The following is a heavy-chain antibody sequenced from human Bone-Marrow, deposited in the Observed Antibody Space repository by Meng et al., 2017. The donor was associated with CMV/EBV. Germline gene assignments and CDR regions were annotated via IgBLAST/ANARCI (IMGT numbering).Heavy chain of an antibody. D-gene: IGHD6-6*01. V-gene: IGHV1-18*01. J-gene: IGHJ5*02. CDR3: ARDMIASRPGWFDP. Sequence: QVQLVQSGGEVKKPGASVKVSCKAAGYTFTTYGLSWVRQAPGQGLEWMGWISNYNGNTNYAQKFQDRVTMTTDASPSIAYMELRSLRFDDTAIYYCARDMIASRPGWFDPWGQGTLVTVSS. CDR2: ISNYNGNT. CDR1: GYTFTTYG.